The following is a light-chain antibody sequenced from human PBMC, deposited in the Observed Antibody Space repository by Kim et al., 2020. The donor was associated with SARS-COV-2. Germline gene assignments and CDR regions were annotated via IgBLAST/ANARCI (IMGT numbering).Light chain of an antibody. CDR2: EAS. Sequence: LSPGESATLSCRASQSVGSYLAWYQETPGQAPRLLIYEASNRATGIPARFSGSGSGTDFILTISSLEPEDFAVYYCHQRSNWPLTFGGGTKVDIK. CDR1: QSVGSY. J-gene: IGKJ4*01. CDR3: HQRSNWPLT. V-gene: IGKV3-11*01.